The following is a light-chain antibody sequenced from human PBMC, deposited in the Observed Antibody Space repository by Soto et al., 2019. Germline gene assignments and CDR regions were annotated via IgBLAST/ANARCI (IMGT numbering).Light chain of an antibody. CDR1: QSISSR. CDR2: DAS. CDR3: QQYNRYSWT. V-gene: IGKV1-5*01. Sequence: DIQMTQSPSTLSASVGDRVTITCRASQSISSRLAWYQQKPGQAPKLLIYDASSLASGVPSRFSGSGSGTEFTLTISSRQPDDFATYYCQQYNRYSWTFGQGTKVEIK. J-gene: IGKJ1*01.